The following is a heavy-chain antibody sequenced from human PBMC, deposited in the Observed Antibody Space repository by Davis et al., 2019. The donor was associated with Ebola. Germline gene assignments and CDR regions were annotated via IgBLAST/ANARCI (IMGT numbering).Heavy chain of an antibody. D-gene: IGHD1-1*01. J-gene: IGHJ4*02. CDR3: ARAQFPTTSDH. Sequence: ASVKVSCKASGYTFTSYGITWVRQAPGQGLEWMGRINPHNGNTNYAQNVQGRVIMTSDTATTTAYMEVRSLRSDDTAVYYCARAQFPTTSDHWGQGTLVTVSS. CDR1: GYTFTSYG. CDR2: INPHNGNT. V-gene: IGHV1-18*04.